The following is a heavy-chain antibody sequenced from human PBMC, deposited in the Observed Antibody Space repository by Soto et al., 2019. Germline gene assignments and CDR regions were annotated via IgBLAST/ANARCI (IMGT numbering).Heavy chain of an antibody. J-gene: IGHJ4*02. CDR2: ISGSGGST. CDR3: AKVGDIVVVVAAKYDY. CDR1: GFTFSSYA. V-gene: IGHV3-23*01. Sequence: GGSLRLSCAASGFTFSSYAMSWVRQAPGKGLEWVSAISGSGGSTYYADSVKGRFTISRDNSKNTLYLQMNSLRAEDTAVCYCAKVGDIVVVVAAKYDYWGQGTLVTVSS. D-gene: IGHD2-15*01.